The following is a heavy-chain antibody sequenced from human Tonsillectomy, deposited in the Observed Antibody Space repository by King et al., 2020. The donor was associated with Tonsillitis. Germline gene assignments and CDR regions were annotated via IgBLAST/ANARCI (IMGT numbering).Heavy chain of an antibody. V-gene: IGHV3-23*04. CDR2: ISGSGGST. Sequence: VQLVESGGGLVQPGGSLRLSCAASGFTFSSYAMSWVRQAPGKGLEWVSSISGSGGSTYYADSVKGRFTISRDNSKNTLYLQMNSLRAEDTAVYYSAKDLSYGEYVSGEDYFDYWGQGTLVTVSS. J-gene: IGHJ4*02. CDR3: AKDLSYGEYVSGEDYFDY. D-gene: IGHD3-16*01. CDR1: GFTFSSYA.